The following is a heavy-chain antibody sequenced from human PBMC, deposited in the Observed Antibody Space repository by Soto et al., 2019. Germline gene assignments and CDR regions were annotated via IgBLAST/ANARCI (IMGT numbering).Heavy chain of an antibody. J-gene: IGHJ4*02. V-gene: IGHV3-11*01. CDR1: GFTFSDYY. CDR3: ASGVYSGYFDY. CDR2: ISSSGRTI. D-gene: IGHD4-17*01. Sequence: PGGSLRLSCAASGFTFSDYYMSWIRQAPGKGLEWVSYISSSGRTIYYADSVKGRFTISRDNAKNSLYLQTNSLRAEDTAVYYCASGVYSGYFDYWGQGTLVTVSS.